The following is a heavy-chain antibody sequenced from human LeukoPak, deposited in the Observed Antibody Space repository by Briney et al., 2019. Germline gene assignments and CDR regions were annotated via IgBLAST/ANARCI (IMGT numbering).Heavy chain of an antibody. CDR3: ARDGYYGSGTYNY. D-gene: IGHD3-10*01. V-gene: IGHV4-31*03. CDR2: IYYSGST. J-gene: IGHJ4*02. CDR1: GGPISRGGYY. Sequence: SEALSLTCTVSGGPISRGGYYWSWIRHPPGKALEWMGYIYYSGSTYYNPSLKSRVSTSMDTSKNQFSLKLSSVTAADTAVYFCARDGYYGSGTYNYWGQGALVTVSS.